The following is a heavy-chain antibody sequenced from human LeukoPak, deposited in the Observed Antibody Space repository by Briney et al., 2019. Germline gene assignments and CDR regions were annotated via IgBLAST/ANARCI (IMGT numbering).Heavy chain of an antibody. V-gene: IGHV4-34*01. J-gene: IGHJ4*02. CDR2: INYSGNT. D-gene: IGHD6-19*01. CDR1: GGSFSGYY. Sequence: SETLSLTCAVYGGSFSGYYWSWIRQPPGKGLEWIGEINYSGNTYYNPSLKSRVTISVDTSKNQFSLKLRSVTAADTAVYYCARARRQWLVGANIRGDNPPYYYDYWGQGILVTVSS. CDR3: ARARRQWLVGANIRGDNPPYYYDY.